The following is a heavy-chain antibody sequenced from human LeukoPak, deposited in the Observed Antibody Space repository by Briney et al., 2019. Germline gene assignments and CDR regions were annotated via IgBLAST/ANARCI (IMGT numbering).Heavy chain of an antibody. CDR2: ISYDGSNK. J-gene: IGHJ3*02. V-gene: IGHV3-30-3*01. CDR1: GFTFSSYA. CDR3: AKDMASIAAAGPVGDI. Sequence: GGSLRLSCAASGFTFSSYAMHWVRQAPGKGLEWVAVISYDGSNKYYADSVKGRFTISRDNSRNTLYLQMNSLRAEDTAVYYCAKDMASIAAAGPVGDIWGQGTMVTVSS. D-gene: IGHD6-13*01.